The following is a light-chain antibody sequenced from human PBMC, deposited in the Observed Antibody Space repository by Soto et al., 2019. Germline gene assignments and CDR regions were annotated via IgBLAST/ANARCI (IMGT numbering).Light chain of an antibody. V-gene: IGKV3-15*01. CDR3: HQYENWPKT. Sequence: EIVMTQSPPTLSVSPGERATLSCRASQSISTNVAWFQQKPGQAPSLLIFRASIRASGVPARFSCSGSGTEFTRTISSLQSEDFAVYFWHQYENWPKTFGQGTKVE. CDR1: QSISTN. J-gene: IGKJ1*01. CDR2: RAS.